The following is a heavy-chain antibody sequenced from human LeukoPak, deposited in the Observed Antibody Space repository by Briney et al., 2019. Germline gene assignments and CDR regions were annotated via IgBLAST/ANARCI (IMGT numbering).Heavy chain of an antibody. D-gene: IGHD5-18*01. CDR3: ATSGFNRFGIQLWSRMLPGGMDV. J-gene: IGHJ6*02. Sequence: SETLSLTCTVSGGSISSGTYYWTWIRQPPGKGLEWIGEINHSGSTNYNPSLKSRVTISVDTSKNQFSLKLSSVTAADTAVYYCATSGFNRFGIQLWSRMLPGGMDVWGQGTTVTVSS. CDR2: INHSGST. CDR1: GGSISSGTYY. V-gene: IGHV4-39*07.